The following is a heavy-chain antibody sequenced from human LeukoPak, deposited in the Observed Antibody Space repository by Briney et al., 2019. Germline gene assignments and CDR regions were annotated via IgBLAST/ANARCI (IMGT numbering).Heavy chain of an antibody. Sequence: GGSLRLSCAASGCTFSSYWMSWVRQAPGKGLEWVANIKQDGSEKYYVDSVKGRFTISRDNAKNSLYLQMNSLRAEDTAVYYCARDCSSTSCYGDAFDIWGQGTMVTVSS. CDR2: IKQDGSEK. CDR3: ARDCSSTSCYGDAFDI. CDR1: GCTFSSYW. D-gene: IGHD2-2*01. V-gene: IGHV3-7*01. J-gene: IGHJ3*02.